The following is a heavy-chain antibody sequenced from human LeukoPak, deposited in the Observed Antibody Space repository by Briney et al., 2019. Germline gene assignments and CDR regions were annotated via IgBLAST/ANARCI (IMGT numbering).Heavy chain of an antibody. CDR1: GFTVSSNY. Sequence: GGSLRLSCAVSGFTVSSNYMSWVRQAPEEELEWVSVIYSGGSTNYADSVKGRFTISRDNSKNTLFLQMNSLRAEDTAVYYCARADGTGGPYDYWGQGTLVTVSS. CDR2: IYSGGST. J-gene: IGHJ4*02. V-gene: IGHV3-53*01. CDR3: ARADGTGGPYDY. D-gene: IGHD3/OR15-3a*01.